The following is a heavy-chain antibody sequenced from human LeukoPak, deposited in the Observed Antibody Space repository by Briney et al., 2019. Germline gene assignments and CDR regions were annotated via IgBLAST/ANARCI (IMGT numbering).Heavy chain of an antibody. CDR3: ARGTMALQYHNWFDP. CDR2: LYSGGTT. CDR1: GFIVSTNY. V-gene: IGHV3-66*01. Sequence: PGGSLRLSCAASGFIVSTNYMSWVRQAPGKGLEWVSVLYSGGTTYYADSVKGRFTISRDNAKNSLYLQMNSLRAEDTAVYYCARGTMALQYHNWFDPWGQGTLVTVSS. D-gene: IGHD3-10*01. J-gene: IGHJ5*02.